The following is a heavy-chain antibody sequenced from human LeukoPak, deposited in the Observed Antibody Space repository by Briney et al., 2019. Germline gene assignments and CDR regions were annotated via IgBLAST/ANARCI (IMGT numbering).Heavy chain of an antibody. CDR1: GFTFSSYS. Sequence: PGGSLRLSCAASGFTFSSYSINWVRQAPGKGLEWVSSISSSSYIYYADSVKGRFTISRDNAKNSLYLQMNSLRAEDTAVYYCASPYYYDSSGYSPFDYWGQGTLVTVSS. V-gene: IGHV3-21*01. CDR2: ISSSSYI. J-gene: IGHJ4*02. CDR3: ASPYYYDSSGYSPFDY. D-gene: IGHD3-22*01.